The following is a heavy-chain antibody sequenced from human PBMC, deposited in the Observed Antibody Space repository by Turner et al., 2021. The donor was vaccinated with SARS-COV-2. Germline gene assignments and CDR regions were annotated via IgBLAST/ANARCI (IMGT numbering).Heavy chain of an antibody. CDR1: GGSISSSSYY. J-gene: IGHJ1*01. D-gene: IGHD2-21*02. CDR3: ARDGGDPPRYFQH. CDR2: IYYSGST. Sequence: QLQLQDSGPGLVKPSETLSLPCTVSGGSISSSSYYWGWIRQPPGKGLEWIGSIYYSGSTYYNPSLKSRVTISVDTSKNQFSLKLSSVTAADTAVYYCARDGGDPPRYFQHWGQGTLVTVSS. V-gene: IGHV4-39*02.